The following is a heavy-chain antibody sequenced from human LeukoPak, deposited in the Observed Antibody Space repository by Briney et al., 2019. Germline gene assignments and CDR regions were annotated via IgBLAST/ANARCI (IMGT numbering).Heavy chain of an antibody. CDR3: ARDLSAMIVVVPDAFDI. J-gene: IGHJ3*02. V-gene: IGHV1-18*01. D-gene: IGHD3-22*01. Sequence: ASVKVSCKASGYTFTSYGISWVRQAPGQGLEWMGWISAYNGNTNYAQKPQGRVTMTTDTSTSTAYMELRSLRSDDTAVYYCARDLSAMIVVVPDAFDIWGQGTMVTVSS. CDR2: ISAYNGNT. CDR1: GYTFTSYG.